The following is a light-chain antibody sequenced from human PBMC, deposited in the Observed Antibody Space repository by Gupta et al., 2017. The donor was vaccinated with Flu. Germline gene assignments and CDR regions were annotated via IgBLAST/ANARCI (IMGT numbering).Light chain of an antibody. CDR3: QQYGSSPMYT. CDR1: QSVSSSY. V-gene: IGKV3-20*01. CDR2: GAS. J-gene: IGKJ2*01. Sequence: RATLSCRASQSVSSSYLAWYQQKPGKAPRLLIYGASSRATGIPDRFSGSGSGTDFTLTISRLEPEDFAVYYGQQYGSSPMYTFGQGTKLEIK.